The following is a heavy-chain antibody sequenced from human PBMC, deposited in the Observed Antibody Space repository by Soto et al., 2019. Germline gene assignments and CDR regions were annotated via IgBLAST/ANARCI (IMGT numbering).Heavy chain of an antibody. J-gene: IGHJ1*01. CDR2: IYWDDDK. Sequence: QITLKESGPTLVKPTQTLTLTCTFSGFSLSTSGVGVGWIRQPPGKALEWLALIYWDDDKRYSPSLKRRLTITKDTSKNQGVLTMTNMDPVDTATYYCARVLRYFDWLLYESAGYFQHWGQGTLVTVSS. V-gene: IGHV2-5*02. D-gene: IGHD3-9*01. CDR1: GFSLSTSGVG. CDR3: ARVLRYFDWLLYESAGYFQH.